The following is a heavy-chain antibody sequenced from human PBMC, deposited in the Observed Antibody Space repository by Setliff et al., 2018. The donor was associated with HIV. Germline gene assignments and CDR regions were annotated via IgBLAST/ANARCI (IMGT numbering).Heavy chain of an antibody. CDR1: GGTFSYYA. CDR2: NIPMFGTT. J-gene: IGHJ6*03. V-gene: IGHV1-69*13. Sequence: SVKVSCKASGGTFSYYAISWVRQAPGQGLEWMGGNIPMFGTTNYAQKFQGRVTITADESTSTAYMELRSLRSEDTAVYYCARDRWEPLPGMSYYYYYMDVWGKGTTVTVSS. CDR3: ARDRWEPLPGMSYYYYYMDV. D-gene: IGHD1-26*01.